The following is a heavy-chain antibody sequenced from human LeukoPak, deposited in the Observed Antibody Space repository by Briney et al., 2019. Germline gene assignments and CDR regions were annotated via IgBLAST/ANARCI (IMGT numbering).Heavy chain of an antibody. V-gene: IGHV3-21*01. D-gene: IGHD6-19*01. Sequence: PGGSLRLSCAASGFTFSSYSMNWVRQAPGKGLEWVSSISSSSNYIYYADSVKGRFTISRDNAKNSLYLQMNSLRAEYTAVYYCARDPSSGWYLKGWFDPWGQGTLVTVSS. CDR3: ARDPSSGWYLKGWFDP. CDR2: ISSSSNYI. J-gene: IGHJ5*02. CDR1: GFTFSSYS.